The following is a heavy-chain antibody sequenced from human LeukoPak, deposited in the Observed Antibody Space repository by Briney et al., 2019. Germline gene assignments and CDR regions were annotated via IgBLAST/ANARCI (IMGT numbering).Heavy chain of an antibody. J-gene: IGHJ3*02. CDR3: ARVGATYDAFDI. Sequence: PSETLSLTCTVSGGSVSSGSYYWSWIRQPPWKGLEWIGYIYYSGSTNYNPSLKSRVTISVDTSKNQFSLKLSSVTAADTAVYYCARVGATYDAFDIWGQGTMVTVSS. CDR2: IYYSGST. V-gene: IGHV4-61*01. CDR1: GGSVSSGSYY. D-gene: IGHD1-26*01.